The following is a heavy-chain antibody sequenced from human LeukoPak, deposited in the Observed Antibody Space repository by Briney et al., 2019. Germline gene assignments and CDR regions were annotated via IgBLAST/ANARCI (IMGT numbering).Heavy chain of an antibody. J-gene: IGHJ4*02. V-gene: IGHV4-59*01. CDR1: GGSISSYY. Sequence: SGTVSLTCTVSGGSISSYYWTWIRQSPGTGLEWIGYIHDSVNTDYNPSLKSRVTISVDTSNKQFSLKLISVTAADTAVYYCARGRITIFGVVTPPFDYWGQGTLVTVSS. CDR2: IHDSVNT. CDR3: ARGRITIFGVVTPPFDY. D-gene: IGHD3-3*01.